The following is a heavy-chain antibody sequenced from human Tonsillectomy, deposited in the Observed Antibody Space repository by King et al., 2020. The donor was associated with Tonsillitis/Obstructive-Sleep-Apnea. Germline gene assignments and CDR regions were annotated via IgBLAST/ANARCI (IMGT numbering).Heavy chain of an antibody. CDR1: GYTFTSYG. CDR2: ISAYNGNT. CDR3: ARDXMSXXFDSXXYYTXDY. V-gene: IGHV1-18*01. D-gene: IGHD3-22*01. Sequence: VQLVQSGAEVKKPGASVKVSCKASGYTFTSYGISWVRQAPGQGLEWMGWISAYNGNTNYAQKLQGRVTMTTDTSTNTAYLDLRSLRSDDTAVYYCARDXMSXXFDSXXYYTXDYWXXGTLVTVXS. J-gene: IGHJ4*02.